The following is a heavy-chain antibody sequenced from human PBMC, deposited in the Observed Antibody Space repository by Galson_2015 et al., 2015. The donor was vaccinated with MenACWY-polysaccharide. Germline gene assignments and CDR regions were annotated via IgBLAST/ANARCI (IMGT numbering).Heavy chain of an antibody. V-gene: IGHV3-30-3*01. Sequence: SLRLSCAASGFTFNNYAMHWVRQAPGKGLEWVAVISFDGNNKYYADFVEGRFTISRDNSKNALYLQMNSLRTEDTAVYHCASGRTDGYNPPGGVEDYWGQGTLVTVSS. CDR2: ISFDGNNK. J-gene: IGHJ4*02. D-gene: IGHD5-24*01. CDR1: GFTFNNYA. CDR3: ASGRTDGYNPPGGVEDY.